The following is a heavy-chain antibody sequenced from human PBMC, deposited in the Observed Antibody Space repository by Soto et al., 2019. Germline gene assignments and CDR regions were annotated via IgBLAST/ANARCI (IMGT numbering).Heavy chain of an antibody. V-gene: IGHV1-8*01. J-gene: IGHJ3*02. CDR2: MNPNSGNT. CDR1: GYTFTRYD. D-gene: IGHD3-16*01. Sequence: QVPLVQSGAEVKKPGASVKVSCKASGYTFTRYDINWVRQATGQALAWMGWMNPNSGNTGYAQKFQGRVTMTRNPSISTADMELSTLSSKDTAVYYCATKGKCLLRWAFDIWGQGTIVAVSS. CDR3: ATKGKCLLRWAFDI.